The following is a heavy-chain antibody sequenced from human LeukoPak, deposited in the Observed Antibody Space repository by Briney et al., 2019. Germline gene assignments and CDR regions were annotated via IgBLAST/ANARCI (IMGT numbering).Heavy chain of an antibody. CDR1: GYTFTSYG. Sequence: PRASVKVSCKASGYTFTSYGISWVRQAPGQGLEWMGWISAYNGNTNYAQKLQGRVTMTTDTTTSTAYMELRSLRSDDTAVYYCARGDSTSGTGYYYMDVWGKGTTVTISS. V-gene: IGHV1-18*01. CDR3: ARGDSTSGTGYYYMDV. CDR2: ISAYNGNT. J-gene: IGHJ6*03. D-gene: IGHD2-2*01.